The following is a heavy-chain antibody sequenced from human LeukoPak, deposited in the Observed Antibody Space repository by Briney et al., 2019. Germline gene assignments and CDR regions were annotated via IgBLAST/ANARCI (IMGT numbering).Heavy chain of an antibody. Sequence: GGSLRLSCEVSGFTFSSSRMNWVRQAPGKGLEWVSYISSRGTTKHYADSVKGRFTISRDNAKNALYLQMNSLRVEDTAAYYCANFEPGYTSSWYAEFWGQGTLVTVSS. CDR1: GFTFSSSR. V-gene: IGHV3-48*01. CDR2: ISSRGTTK. D-gene: IGHD6-13*01. J-gene: IGHJ4*02. CDR3: ANFEPGYTSSWYAEF.